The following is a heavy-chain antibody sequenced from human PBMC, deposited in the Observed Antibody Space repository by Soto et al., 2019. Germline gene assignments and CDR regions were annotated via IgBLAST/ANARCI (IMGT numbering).Heavy chain of an antibody. Sequence: QLQLQESGPGLVKPSETLSLTCTVSGGSISSSNYYWGWIRQPPGKGLEWIGNIYYSGSTYYNPSLKSRVTIPVDTSKNQFSLKLSSVTAADTAVYYCARRWSSPLWYVWGQGTTVTVSS. D-gene: IGHD2-15*01. CDR3: ARRWSSPLWYV. J-gene: IGHJ6*02. CDR2: IYYSGST. CDR1: GGSISSSNYY. V-gene: IGHV4-39*01.